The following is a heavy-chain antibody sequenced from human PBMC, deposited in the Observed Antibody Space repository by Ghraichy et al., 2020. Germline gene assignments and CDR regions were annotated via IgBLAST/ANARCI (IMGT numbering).Heavy chain of an antibody. CDR3: ARHLSGISGTLDY. CDR2: IYYSGST. Sequence: SETLSLTCTVSGGSISSSRYYWGWIRQPPGKGLEWIGSIYYSGSTYYNPSLKSRVTISVDTSKNQFSLKLRSVTAADTAVYYCARHLSGISGTLDYWGQGTLVPVSS. V-gene: IGHV4-39*01. J-gene: IGHJ4*02. CDR1: GGSISSSRYY. D-gene: IGHD1-7*01.